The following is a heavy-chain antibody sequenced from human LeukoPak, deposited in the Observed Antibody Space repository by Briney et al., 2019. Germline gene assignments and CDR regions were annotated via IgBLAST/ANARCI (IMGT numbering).Heavy chain of an antibody. CDR3: ARDRGSGVSRVLDY. CDR2: IYSGGST. J-gene: IGHJ4*02. Sequence: GGSLRLSCAASGFTVSSNYMSWVRQAPGKGLEWVSVIYSGGSTYYADSVKGRFTISRDNSKNTLYLQMNSLRAEDTAVYYCARDRGSGVSRVLDYWGQGTLVTVSS. V-gene: IGHV3-53*01. CDR1: GFTVSSNY. D-gene: IGHD3-10*01.